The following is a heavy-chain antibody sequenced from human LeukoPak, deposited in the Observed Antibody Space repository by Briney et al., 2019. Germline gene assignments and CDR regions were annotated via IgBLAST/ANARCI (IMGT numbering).Heavy chain of an antibody. V-gene: IGHV4-4*07. CDR1: GGSLSNYY. J-gene: IGHJ4*02. CDR3: ARERSALDY. CDR2: IYTSGST. Sequence: PSETLSLTCTGSGGSLSNYYWTWVRQPAGKGLEWIGRIYTSGSTNYNPSLKGRVTMSVDTSKNQFSLKLSSVTAADTAVYYCARERSALDYWGQGTLVTVSS.